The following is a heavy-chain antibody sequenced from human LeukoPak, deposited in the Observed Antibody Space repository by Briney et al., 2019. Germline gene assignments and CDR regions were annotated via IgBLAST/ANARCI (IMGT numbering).Heavy chain of an antibody. V-gene: IGHV3-21*01. CDR1: GFTFSSYS. CDR2: ISRSSSYI. J-gene: IGHJ6*02. Sequence: GGSLRLSCAASGFTFSSYSMNWVRQAPGKGLEWVSSISRSSSYIYYADSAKGRFTISRDNAKNPLYLQMNSLRAEDTAVYYCARDFLLGACSGGSCYPYYYGMDVWGQGTTVTVSS. CDR3: ARDFLLGACSGGSCYPYYYGMDV. D-gene: IGHD2-15*01.